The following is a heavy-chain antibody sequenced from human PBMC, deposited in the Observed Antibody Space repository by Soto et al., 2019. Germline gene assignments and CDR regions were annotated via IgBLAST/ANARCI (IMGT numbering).Heavy chain of an antibody. CDR3: ARSRYDSSGYYGAAGGFFDY. D-gene: IGHD3-22*01. CDR1: GFTFSSYS. Sequence: PGGSLRLSCAASGFTFSSYSMNWVRQAPGKGLEWVSSISSSSSYIYYADSVKGRFTISRDNAKNSLYLQMNSRIAKDTAVYYWARSRYDSSGYYGAAGGFFDYWGQGTLVTVSS. V-gene: IGHV3-21*01. J-gene: IGHJ4*02. CDR2: ISSSSSYI.